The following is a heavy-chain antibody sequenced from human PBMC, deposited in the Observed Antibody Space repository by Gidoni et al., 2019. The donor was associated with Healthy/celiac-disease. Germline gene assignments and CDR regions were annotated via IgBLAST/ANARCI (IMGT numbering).Heavy chain of an antibody. CDR1: GFTFSSYS. D-gene: IGHD2-21*02. CDR2: ISSSSSYI. Sequence: EVQLVESGGGLVKPGGSLRLSCAASGFTFSSYSMNWVRQAPGKGLKWVSSISSSSSYIYYADSVKGRFTISRDNAKNSLYLQMNSLRAEDTAVYYCARWAGGDYDYYYGMDVWGQGTTVTVSS. V-gene: IGHV3-21*01. CDR3: ARWAGGDYDYYYGMDV. J-gene: IGHJ6*02.